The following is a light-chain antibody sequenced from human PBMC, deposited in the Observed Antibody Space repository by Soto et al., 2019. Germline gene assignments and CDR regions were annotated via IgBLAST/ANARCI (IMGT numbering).Light chain of an antibody. CDR3: QQYNNWPVT. Sequence: EIVMTQAPATLSVSPGERATLSCRASQIVSSNLAWYQQKPGQAPTLLIYGASTRATGIPARFSGSGSGTEFTLTISSLQSEDFAVYYCQQYNNWPVTFGQGTRLENK. V-gene: IGKV3-15*01. CDR1: QIVSSN. CDR2: GAS. J-gene: IGKJ5*01.